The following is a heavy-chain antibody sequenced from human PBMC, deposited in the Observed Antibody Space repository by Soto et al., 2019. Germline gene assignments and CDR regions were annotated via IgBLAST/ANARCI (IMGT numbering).Heavy chain of an antibody. CDR1: GFIFSNYV. CDR2: MSYDGTTK. J-gene: IGHJ4*02. V-gene: IGHV3-30-3*01. Sequence: ESGGGVVQPGRSLRLSCAASGFIFSNYVMYWVRQAPGKGLEWVAFMSYDGTTKYYADYVKGRFTISRDNSKNTLYLQMNNLRPEDTGVYYCAREVLWSRYFDYWGQGTLVTVSS. D-gene: IGHD2-21*01. CDR3: AREVLWSRYFDY.